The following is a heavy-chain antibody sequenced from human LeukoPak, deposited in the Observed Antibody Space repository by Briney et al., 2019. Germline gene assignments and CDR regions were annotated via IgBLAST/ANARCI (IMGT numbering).Heavy chain of an antibody. D-gene: IGHD3-22*01. CDR2: ISSSSSYI. V-gene: IGHV3-21*01. Sequence: GGSLRLSCAASGFTFSSYSMNWVRQAPGKGLEWVSSISSSSSYIYYADSVKGRFTISRDNAKNSLYLQMNSLRAEDTAAYYCARDYYDSSGYYYTFDYWGQGTLVTVSS. J-gene: IGHJ4*02. CDR3: ARDYYDSSGYYYTFDY. CDR1: GFTFSSYS.